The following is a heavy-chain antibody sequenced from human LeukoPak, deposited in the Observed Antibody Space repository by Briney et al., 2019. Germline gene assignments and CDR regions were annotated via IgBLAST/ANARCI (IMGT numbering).Heavy chain of an antibody. CDR1: GGSISSGSYY. CDR3: ARRNPVNWYFDL. V-gene: IGHV4-61*02. D-gene: IGHD1-14*01. J-gene: IGHJ2*01. CDR2: IYTSGST. Sequence: SETLSLTCTVSGGSISSGSYYWSWIRQPAGKGLEWIGRIYTSGSTNYNPSLKSRVTISVDTSKNQFSLKLSSVTAADTAVYYCARRNPVNWYFDLWGRGTLVTVSS.